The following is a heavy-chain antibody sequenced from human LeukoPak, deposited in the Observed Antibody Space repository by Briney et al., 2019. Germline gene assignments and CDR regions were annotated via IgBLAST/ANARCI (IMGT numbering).Heavy chain of an antibody. J-gene: IGHJ3*02. CDR2: INPSGGST. V-gene: IGHV1-46*01. Sequence: ASVKVSCKASGGTFSSYAISWVRQAPGQGLEWMGIINPSGGSTSYAQKFQGRVTMTRDTSTSTVYMELSSLRSEDTAVYYCARDRGSYGSDAFDIWGQGTMVTVSS. CDR1: GGTFSSYA. D-gene: IGHD1-26*01. CDR3: ARDRGSYGSDAFDI.